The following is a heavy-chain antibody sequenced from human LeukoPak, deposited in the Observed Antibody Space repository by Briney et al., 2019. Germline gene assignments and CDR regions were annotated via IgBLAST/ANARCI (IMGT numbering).Heavy chain of an antibody. V-gene: IGHV4-34*01. CDR1: GGSFSGYY. D-gene: IGHD6-25*01. CDR3: AREGPFIAAKAFDI. J-gene: IGHJ3*02. Sequence: SETLSLTCAVYGGSFSGYYWSWIRQPPGKGLEWIGEINHSGSTNYNPSLESRVTISVDTSKNQFSLKLSSVTAADTAVYYCAREGPFIAAKAFDIWGQGTMVTVSS. CDR2: INHSGST.